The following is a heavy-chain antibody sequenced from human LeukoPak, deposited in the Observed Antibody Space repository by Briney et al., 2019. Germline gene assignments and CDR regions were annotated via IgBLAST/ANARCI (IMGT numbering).Heavy chain of an antibody. CDR3: ASQRAYYDFWTRQAFDI. J-gene: IGHJ3*02. CDR2: IYYSGST. Sequence: SETLSLTCTVSGGSISSYYWSWIRQPPGKGLEWIGYIYYSGSTNYNPSLKSRVTISVDTSKNQFSLKLSSVTAADTAVYYCASQRAYYDFWTRQAFDIWGQGTMVTVSS. V-gene: IGHV4-59*01. D-gene: IGHD3-3*01. CDR1: GGSISSYY.